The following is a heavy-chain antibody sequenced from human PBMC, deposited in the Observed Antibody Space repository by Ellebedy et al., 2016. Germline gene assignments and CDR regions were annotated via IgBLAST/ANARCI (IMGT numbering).Heavy chain of an antibody. J-gene: IGHJ5*01. CDR1: GFRFRSYT. Sequence: GGSLRLSCAASGFRFRSYTMHWVRQRPGSSLEWVSLFSGNGRTTFYADSVKGRFTISRDDSKNSVYLQMSVLRVEDTAVYYCAKEGDTMWFDSWGPGTLVTVSS. CDR2: FSGNGRTT. V-gene: IGHV3-43*01. D-gene: IGHD3-16*01. CDR3: AKEGDTMWFDS.